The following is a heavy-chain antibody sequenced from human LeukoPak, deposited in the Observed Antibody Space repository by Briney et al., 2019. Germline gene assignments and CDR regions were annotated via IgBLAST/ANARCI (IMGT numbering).Heavy chain of an antibody. CDR1: GYSISSGYQ. J-gene: IGHJ5*02. CDR3: ARDPRWLTPDCTSTSCYENYFDP. Sequence: SETLSLTCVVSGYSISSGYQWAWIRQSPGKGLEWIGSIYHSGSAHYNPSLKSRVTISVETSKNQFSLNLYSVTAAGTAVYYCARDPRWLTPDCTSTSCYENYFDPWGQGTLVTVSS. D-gene: IGHD2-2*01. CDR2: IYHSGSA. V-gene: IGHV4-38-2*02.